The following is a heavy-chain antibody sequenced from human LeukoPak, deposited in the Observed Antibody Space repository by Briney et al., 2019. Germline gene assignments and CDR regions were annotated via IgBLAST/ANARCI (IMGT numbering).Heavy chain of an antibody. V-gene: IGHV1-69*13. Sequence: ASVKVSCKVSGYTLTELSMHWVRQAPGKGLEWMGGIIPIFGTANYAQKFQGRVTITADESTSTAYMELSSLRSEDTAVYYCARVSLGNEPGSPQNYYYYGMDVWGQGTTVTVSS. J-gene: IGHJ6*02. CDR2: IIPIFGTA. CDR3: ARVSLGNEPGSPQNYYYYGMDV. CDR1: GYTLTELS.